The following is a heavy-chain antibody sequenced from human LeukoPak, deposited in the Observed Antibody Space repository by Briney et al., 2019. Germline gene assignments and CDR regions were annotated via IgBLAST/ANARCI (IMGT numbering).Heavy chain of an antibody. Sequence: VASVKVSCKASGGTFSSYAISWVRQAPGQGLEWMGGIIPIFGTANYAQKFQGRVTITTDESTSTAYMELSSLRSEDTAVYYCARDGQGYYYDSSGYSDWGQGTLVTVSS. J-gene: IGHJ4*02. CDR3: ARDGQGYYYDSSGYSD. D-gene: IGHD3-22*01. CDR2: IIPIFGTA. CDR1: GGTFSSYA. V-gene: IGHV1-69*05.